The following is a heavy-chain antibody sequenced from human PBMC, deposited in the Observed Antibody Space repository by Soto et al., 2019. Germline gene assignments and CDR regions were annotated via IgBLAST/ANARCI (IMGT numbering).Heavy chain of an antibody. CDR2: IIPIFGTA. Sequence: SVKVSCKASGGTFSSYAISWVRQAPGQGLEWMGGIIPIFGTANYAQKFQGRVTITADESTSTAYMELSSLRSEDTAVYYGARPSDSSGWSFDYWGQGTLVTVSS. J-gene: IGHJ4*02. D-gene: IGHD3-22*01. CDR1: GGTFSSYA. CDR3: ARPSDSSGWSFDY. V-gene: IGHV1-69*13.